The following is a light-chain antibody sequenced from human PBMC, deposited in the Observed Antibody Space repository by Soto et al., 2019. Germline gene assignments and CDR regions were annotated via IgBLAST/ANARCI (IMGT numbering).Light chain of an antibody. CDR2: DVT. CDR3: SSYTDRKNLV. Sequence: QSALTQPASVSGSPGQSITISCTGTSSDVGGYNHVSWYQIHPGKAPKLIIYDVTKRPSGVPDRFSGSKSGNTASLTVSALQAEDEADYYCSSYTDRKNLVFGTGTKVTVL. V-gene: IGLV2-8*01. CDR1: SSDVGGYNH. J-gene: IGLJ1*01.